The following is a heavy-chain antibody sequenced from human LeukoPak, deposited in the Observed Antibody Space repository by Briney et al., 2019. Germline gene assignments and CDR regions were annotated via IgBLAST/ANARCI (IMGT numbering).Heavy chain of an antibody. CDR1: GFTFDDYG. Sequence: GGSLRLSCAASGFTFDDYGMSWVRQAPGRGLEWVSGINWNGGSTAYADSVKGRFTISRDNAKNSLYLQMNSLRAEDTALYYCARGGGDYCSGGSCYFGGAFDIWGQGTMVTVSS. CDR3: ARGGGDYCSGGSCYFGGAFDI. D-gene: IGHD2-15*01. V-gene: IGHV3-20*04. CDR2: INWNGGST. J-gene: IGHJ3*02.